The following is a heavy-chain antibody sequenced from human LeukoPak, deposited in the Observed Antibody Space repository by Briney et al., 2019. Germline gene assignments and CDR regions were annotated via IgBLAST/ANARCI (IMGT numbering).Heavy chain of an antibody. CDR3: AKSGYLNEAKD. D-gene: IGHD3-3*01. V-gene: IGHV3-30*02. J-gene: IGHJ4*02. CDR1: GFTFSSYG. CDR2: KRYYGSNK. Sequence: GRSLRLSCAAPGFTFSSYGMHWVRQGPGKGLEWWAFKRYYGSNKNYADSVKGRFTISRDNSKITLYLQMNSVRAEDTAVYYCAKSGYLNEAKDWGQGTLVTVSS.